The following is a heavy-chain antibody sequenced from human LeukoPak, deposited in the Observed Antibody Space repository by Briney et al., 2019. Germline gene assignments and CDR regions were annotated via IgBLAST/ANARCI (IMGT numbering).Heavy chain of an antibody. Sequence: SVTVSFKASGSTFITYAISWVRQAPGQGLEWIGGIIPIFGTATYAQKVQGRVTLTTDESTSTAYMELSSLRSDDTAVYYCARGREMATMPYYFDYWGQGTLVTVSS. CDR1: GSTFITYA. J-gene: IGHJ4*02. CDR2: IIPIFGTA. D-gene: IGHD5-24*01. V-gene: IGHV1-69*05. CDR3: ARGREMATMPYYFDY.